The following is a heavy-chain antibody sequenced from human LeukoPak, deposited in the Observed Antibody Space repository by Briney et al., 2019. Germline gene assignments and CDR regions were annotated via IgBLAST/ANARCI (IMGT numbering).Heavy chain of an antibody. Sequence: ASVKVSCKASGYTFTNYDINWVRQATGQALEWMGWMNPNSGNTGYLQKFQGRVTMTMNTSISTAYMELSSLRSEDTAVYYCARALTPASGYSYGSWGQGTLVTVSS. CDR3: ARALTPASGYSYGS. CDR2: MNPNSGNT. V-gene: IGHV1-8*01. D-gene: IGHD5-18*01. J-gene: IGHJ4*02. CDR1: GYTFTNYD.